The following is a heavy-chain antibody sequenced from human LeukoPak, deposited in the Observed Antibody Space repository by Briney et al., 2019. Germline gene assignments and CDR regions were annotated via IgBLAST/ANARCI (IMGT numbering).Heavy chain of an antibody. CDR3: ARAPSEVGGYYPEYFRH. CDR1: GFTFSRYW. Sequence: GGSLRLSCEASGFTFSRYWMHWVRQAPGKGLVWASRIKSDGKTNYADSVKGRFTISRDNAKNTVSLQMDSLRAEDTGVYYCARAPSEVGGYYPEYFRHWGQGTLVTVSS. D-gene: IGHD3-22*01. V-gene: IGHV3-74*01. CDR2: IKSDGKT. J-gene: IGHJ1*01.